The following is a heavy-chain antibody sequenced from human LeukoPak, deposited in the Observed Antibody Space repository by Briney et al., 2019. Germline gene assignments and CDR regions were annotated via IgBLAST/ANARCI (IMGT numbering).Heavy chain of an antibody. Sequence: SETLSLICSVSGASIRSYFWSWIRQSPGKGLEWIGYVYDNDISNFNPSLESRVTILVDRSKSQFSLKLRSVTAADTAVYYCARGLVLATDDAFDIWGPGTMVTVSS. J-gene: IGHJ3*02. CDR1: GASIRSYF. CDR3: ARGLVLATDDAFDI. CDR2: VYDNDIS. V-gene: IGHV4-59*01. D-gene: IGHD5-12*01.